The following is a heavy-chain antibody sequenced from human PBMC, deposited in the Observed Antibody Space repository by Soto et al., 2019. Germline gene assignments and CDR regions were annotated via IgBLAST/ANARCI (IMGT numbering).Heavy chain of an antibody. CDR2: INGGTGQT. CDR3: ARGKGMEENYYYYGLDI. J-gene: IGHJ6*02. CDR1: GYTFSTHA. V-gene: IGHV1-3*01. D-gene: IGHD1-1*01. Sequence: GASVKVSCKASGYTFSTHAMHWVRQAPGQSLKWMGWINGGTGQTKHSHRFQDRISITRDTSASTAYMELSSLRSEDTAVYYCARGKGMEENYYYYGLDIWGQGTTVTVSS.